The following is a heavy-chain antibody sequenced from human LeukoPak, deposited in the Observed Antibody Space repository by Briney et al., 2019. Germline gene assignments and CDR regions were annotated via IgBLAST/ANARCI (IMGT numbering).Heavy chain of an antibody. Sequence: PETLSLTCTVSGGSISSSSYYWGWIRQPPGKGLEWIGSIYYSGSTYYNPSLKSRVTISVDTSKNQFSLKLSSVTAADTAVYYCARLIVGATYFDYWGQGTLVTVSS. CDR2: IYYSGST. D-gene: IGHD1-26*01. CDR1: GGSISSSSYY. CDR3: ARLIVGATYFDY. J-gene: IGHJ4*02. V-gene: IGHV4-39*01.